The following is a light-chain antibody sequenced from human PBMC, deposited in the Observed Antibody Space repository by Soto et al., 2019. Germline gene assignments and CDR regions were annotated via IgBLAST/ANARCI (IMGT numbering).Light chain of an antibody. CDR3: QQYNIYPLT. V-gene: IGKV1D-16*01. Sequence: DVQMTQSPSSLSASVGDRVTITCRASQDINSYLAWYQQKPGNAPKSLIYAASSLQTGVPSRFSGSESGTDFTLTISNLQPEESATYYCQQYNIYPLTFGGGTKVEIK. CDR1: QDINSY. CDR2: AAS. J-gene: IGKJ4*01.